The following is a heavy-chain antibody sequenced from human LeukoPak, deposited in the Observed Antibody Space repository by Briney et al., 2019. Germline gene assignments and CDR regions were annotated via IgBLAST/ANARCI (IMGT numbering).Heavy chain of an antibody. CDR3: ARGGAPIRFDP. J-gene: IGHJ5*02. D-gene: IGHD1-26*01. V-gene: IGHV4-31*03. Sequence: SETLSLTCTVSGGSISSGGYYWSWIRQHPGKGLEWIGYIYYSWSTYYNPSLKSRVTISVDTSKNQFSLKLSSVTAADTAVYYCARGGAPIRFDPWGQGTLVTVSS. CDR1: GGSISSGGYY. CDR2: IYYSWST.